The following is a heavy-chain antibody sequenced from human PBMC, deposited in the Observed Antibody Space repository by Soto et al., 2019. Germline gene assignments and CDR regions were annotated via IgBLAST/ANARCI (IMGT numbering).Heavy chain of an antibody. CDR3: ARGKGSRNNGDSFDX. J-gene: IGHJ4*02. Sequence: GGSLRLSFAASGFIFNNFGMHWVRQAPGKGLEWVAFMCSNGVSKSNTESVKVRITISIDSSKNTLYLELNTLTVEETALYFCARGKGSRNNGDSFDXWGPVTLVTVSX. V-gene: IGHV3-30*02. CDR2: MCSNGVSK. CDR1: GFIFNNFG. D-gene: IGHD3-10*01.